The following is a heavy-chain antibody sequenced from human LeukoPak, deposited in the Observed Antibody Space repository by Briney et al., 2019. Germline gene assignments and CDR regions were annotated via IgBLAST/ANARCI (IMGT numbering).Heavy chain of an antibody. Sequence: PGGSLRLSCAASGFSVSSSYMSWVRQAPGKGLEWVSVIYSGGNTFYADSVKGRFTISRDNSKNMLYLQMNSLRPEDTAVYYCARDHAYSYGFSYYFHSWGQGTPVTVSS. CDR3: ARDHAYSYGFSYYFHS. D-gene: IGHD5-18*01. CDR1: GFSVSSSY. CDR2: IYSGGNT. J-gene: IGHJ4*02. V-gene: IGHV3-66*01.